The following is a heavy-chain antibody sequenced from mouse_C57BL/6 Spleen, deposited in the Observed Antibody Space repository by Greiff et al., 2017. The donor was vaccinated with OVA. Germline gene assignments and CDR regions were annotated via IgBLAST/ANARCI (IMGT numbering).Heavy chain of an antibody. CDR3: ARIYYYGSSLAY. V-gene: IGHV1-42*01. Sequence: VQLKESGPELVKPGASVKISCKASGYSFTGYYMNWVKQSPEKSLEWIGEINPSTGGTTYNQKFKAKATLTVDKSSSTAYMQLKSLTSEDSAVYYCARIYYYGSSLAYWGQGTLVTVSA. D-gene: IGHD1-1*01. J-gene: IGHJ3*01. CDR2: INPSTGGT. CDR1: GYSFTGYY.